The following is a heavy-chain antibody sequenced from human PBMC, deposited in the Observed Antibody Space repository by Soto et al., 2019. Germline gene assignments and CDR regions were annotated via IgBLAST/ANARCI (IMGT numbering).Heavy chain of an antibody. Sequence: QVQLQQWGAGLLKPSETLSLTCAVYGGSFSGYYWSWIRQPPGKGLEWIGEINHSGSTNYNPSLKSGVTISVDTSKNQFSLKLSSVTAADTAVYYCARGPPRGPFDYWGQGTLVTVSS. CDR2: INHSGST. D-gene: IGHD5-12*01. V-gene: IGHV4-34*01. CDR1: GGSFSGYY. CDR3: ARGPPRGPFDY. J-gene: IGHJ4*02.